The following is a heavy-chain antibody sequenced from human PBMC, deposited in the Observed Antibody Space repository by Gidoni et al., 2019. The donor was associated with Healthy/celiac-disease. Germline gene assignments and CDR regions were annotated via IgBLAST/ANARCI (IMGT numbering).Heavy chain of an antibody. CDR2: IIPTFGTA. V-gene: IGHV1-69*01. Sequence: VQLVQSGAEVKKPGSSVKVSCKAPGGTFSSYALSWVRPAPGQGLEWMGGIIPTFGTANYAQKFQGRVTITADESTSTAYMELSSLRSEDTAVYDCAREGSSGSHTIFDYWGQGTLVTVSS. CDR3: AREGSSGSHTIFDY. CDR1: GGTFSSYA. D-gene: IGHD1-26*01. J-gene: IGHJ4*02.